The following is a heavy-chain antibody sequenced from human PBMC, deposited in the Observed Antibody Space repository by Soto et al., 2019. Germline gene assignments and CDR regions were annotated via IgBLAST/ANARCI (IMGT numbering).Heavy chain of an antibody. Sequence: SETLSLTCAVSGGSITSNNWWSWVRQPPGKGLEWIGEIYHSGSINYNPSLNSRVTISVDKSKNRFSLNLISVTAADTAVYYCARAARGYSYFEYWGQGTRVTVSS. J-gene: IGHJ4*02. D-gene: IGHD5-18*01. CDR1: GGSITSNNW. V-gene: IGHV4-4*02. CDR3: ARAARGYSYFEY. CDR2: IYHSGSI.